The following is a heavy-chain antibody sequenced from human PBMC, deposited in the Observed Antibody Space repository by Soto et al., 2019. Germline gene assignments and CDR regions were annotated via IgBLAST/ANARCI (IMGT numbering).Heavy chain of an antibody. CDR2: IHSGGST. CDR3: ARLLTPAFGRDYFDH. D-gene: IGHD3-10*01. J-gene: IGHJ4*02. CDR1: GGFISSSSSY. V-gene: IGHV4-39*01. Sequence: QLQLQESGPGLVKPSETLSLACTVAGGFISSSSSYWGWIRQSPGKGLEWIAKIHSGGSTYYNSSLKSRVIISVDPSKAQFSLWVSSVTAADTAVYYCARLLTPAFGRDYFDHWGQGTLVIVSS.